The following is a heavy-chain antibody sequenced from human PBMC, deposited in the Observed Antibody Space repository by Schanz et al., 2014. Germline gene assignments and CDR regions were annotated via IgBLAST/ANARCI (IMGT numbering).Heavy chain of an antibody. V-gene: IGHV3-48*04. CDR2: ISWNSGTI. CDR3: AKDGPGGSGSYSADGGMDV. Sequence: EVQLLESGGGLVQPGGSLRLSCTASGFTFSSYSMNWVRQAPGKGLEWVSVISWNSGTIGYADSVKGRFTISRDNAKNSLYLQMNSLRAEDTAVYYCAKDGPGGSGSYSADGGMDVWGQGTTVTVSS. D-gene: IGHD3-10*01. J-gene: IGHJ6*02. CDR1: GFTFSSYS.